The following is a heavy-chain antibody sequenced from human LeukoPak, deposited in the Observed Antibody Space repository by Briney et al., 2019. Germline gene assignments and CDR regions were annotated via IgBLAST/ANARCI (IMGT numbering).Heavy chain of an antibody. J-gene: IGHJ4*02. V-gene: IGHV3-23*01. D-gene: IGHD3-3*01. CDR2: KSGSGGIT. Sequence: PGGSLRLSCAASGFTFSSYAMSWVRQPPGKGLEWVSAKSGSGGITYYADSVMGRFTVSRNTSKNTLYLQMNSLGAEDPAVYYCEKVLRNFWSGYSYWGQGTLVTVSS. CDR3: EKVLRNFWSGYSY. CDR1: GFTFSSYA.